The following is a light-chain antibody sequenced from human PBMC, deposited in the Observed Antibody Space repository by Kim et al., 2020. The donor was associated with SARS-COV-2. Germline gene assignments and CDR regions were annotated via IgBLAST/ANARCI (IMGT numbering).Light chain of an antibody. CDR1: SSDVGGYNY. V-gene: IGLV2-14*03. Sequence: QSALTQPASVSGSPGQSITISCTGTSSDVGGYNYVSWYQQHPGKAPKLMIYDVSNRPSGVSNRFSGSKSGNTASLTISGLQAEDEADYYCSSYTSSSTVVFRGGTKPTLL. J-gene: IGLJ2*01. CDR2: DVS. CDR3: SSYTSSSTVV.